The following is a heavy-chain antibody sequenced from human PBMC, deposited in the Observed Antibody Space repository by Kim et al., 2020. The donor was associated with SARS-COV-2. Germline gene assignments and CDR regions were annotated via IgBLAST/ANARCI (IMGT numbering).Heavy chain of an antibody. CDR2: ISAYSTSI. V-gene: IGHV3-48*04. J-gene: IGHJ4*03. CDR1: GFLMRNHA. Sequence: GGSLRLSCGASGFLMRNHAMNWVRQAPGKGLEWVAYISAYSTSIYYADSVRGRFTISRDNAYNSLHLQMDNLRANDTAVYFCARPPYGSANVYFFDFWGHGTQVTVSS. CDR3: ARPPYGSANVYFFDF. D-gene: IGHD2-15*01.